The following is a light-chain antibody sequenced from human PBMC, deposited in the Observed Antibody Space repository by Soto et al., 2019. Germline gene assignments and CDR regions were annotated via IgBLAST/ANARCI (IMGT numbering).Light chain of an antibody. V-gene: IGLV1-40*01. CDR1: SSNIGAGYD. J-gene: IGLJ1*01. CDR3: QSYDSSLSGSYV. Sequence: QSVLTQPPSVSGAPGQRVTISCTGSSSNIGAGYDVHWYQQLPGTAPKLLICGNSNRPSGVPDRFSGSKSGTSASLAITGLQAEDEADYYCQSYDSSLSGSYVFGTGTKVTV. CDR2: GNS.